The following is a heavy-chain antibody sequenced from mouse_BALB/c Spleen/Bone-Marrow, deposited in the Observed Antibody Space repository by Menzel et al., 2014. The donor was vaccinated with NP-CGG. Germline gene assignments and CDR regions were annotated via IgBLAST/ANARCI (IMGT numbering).Heavy chain of an antibody. CDR2: FNPNNGVT. Sequence: EVKLQESGPELVKPGASVKISCKTSGYTFTEYTMHWVKQSHGKNLEWIGGFNPNNGVTIYNQKFKGKATLTVDKSSSTAYMELRSLTSEDSAVYYCAIYYSDYPVMDYWGQGTSVAVSS. D-gene: IGHD1-1*01. J-gene: IGHJ4*01. V-gene: IGHV1-18*01. CDR3: AIYYSDYPVMDY. CDR1: GYTFTEYT.